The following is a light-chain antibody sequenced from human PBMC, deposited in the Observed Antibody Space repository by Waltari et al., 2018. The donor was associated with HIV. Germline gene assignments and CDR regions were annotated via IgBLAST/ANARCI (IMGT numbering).Light chain of an antibody. CDR2: DDR. J-gene: IGLJ2*01. CDR3: QVWESSSDHVV. Sequence: SYVLTQSPSVSVALGQTASIACGGNNIGSKSVHWYQQKPGQAPALVIYDDRDRPSGIPERFSGSNSGHTATLSIGRVEAGDEADYCCQVWESSSDHVVIGGGTKLTV. CDR1: NIGSKS. V-gene: IGLV3-21*02.